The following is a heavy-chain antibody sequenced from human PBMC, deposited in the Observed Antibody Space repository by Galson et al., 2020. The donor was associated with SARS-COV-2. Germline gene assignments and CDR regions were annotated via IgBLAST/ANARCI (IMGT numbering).Heavy chain of an antibody. J-gene: IGHJ5*02. CDR2: ISSNGETS. CDR3: LSYSSSRQNH. D-gene: IGHD3-22*01. V-gene: IGHV3-64*04. CDR1: GFIFSDYA. Sequence: GSLRLSCSASGFIFSDYAMHWVRQAPGKGLEYVSAISSNGETSFYADSVNGRFTMSRDNSKNMFYLQMTALRLEDTGFYYCLSYSSSRQNHWGQGTLVSVSS.